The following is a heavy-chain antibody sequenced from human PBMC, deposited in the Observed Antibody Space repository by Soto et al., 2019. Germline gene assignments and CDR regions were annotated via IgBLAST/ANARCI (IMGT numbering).Heavy chain of an antibody. J-gene: IGHJ4*02. Sequence: QVQLVQSGAEVKKPGASVKVSCKASXXXFTSYGIXWVRQAPGQGLEWMGWISAYNGNTNYAQKLQGRVTMTTDTSTSTAYMELRSLRSDDTAVYYCARDWGYCSGGSCYGPDGFDYWGQGTLVTVSS. CDR3: ARDWGYCSGGSCYGPDGFDY. CDR2: ISAYNGNT. D-gene: IGHD2-15*01. CDR1: XXXFTSYG. V-gene: IGHV1-18*01.